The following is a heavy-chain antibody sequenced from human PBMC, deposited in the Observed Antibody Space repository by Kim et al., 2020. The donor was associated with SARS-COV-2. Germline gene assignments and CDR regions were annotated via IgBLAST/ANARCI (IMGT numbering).Heavy chain of an antibody. CDR2: ISSSGSTI. J-gene: IGHJ6*02. CDR1: GFTFSSYE. Sequence: GGSLRLSCAASGFTFSSYEMNWVRQAPGKGLEWVSYISSSGSTIYYADSVKGRFTISRDNAKNSLYLQMNSLRAEDTAVYYCARDGYCSGGSCYRYYYYYGMDVWGQGTTVTVSS. V-gene: IGHV3-48*03. CDR3: ARDGYCSGGSCYRYYYYYGMDV. D-gene: IGHD2-15*01.